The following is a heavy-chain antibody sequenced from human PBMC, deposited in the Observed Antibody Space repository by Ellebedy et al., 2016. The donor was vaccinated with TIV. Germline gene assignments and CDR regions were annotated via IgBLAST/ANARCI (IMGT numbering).Heavy chain of an antibody. CDR2: INSDGSST. Sequence: PGGSLRLSCVASGFTFSRHYMHWVRQAPGKGLVWVSLINSDGSSTSYADSVKGRFTISRDNAKNTLYLQMNSLRAEDTAVYYCARNRYCSRGNCYALGYWGQGTLVTVSS. V-gene: IGHV3-74*01. CDR3: ARNRYCSRGNCYALGY. D-gene: IGHD2-15*01. CDR1: GFTFSRHY. J-gene: IGHJ4*02.